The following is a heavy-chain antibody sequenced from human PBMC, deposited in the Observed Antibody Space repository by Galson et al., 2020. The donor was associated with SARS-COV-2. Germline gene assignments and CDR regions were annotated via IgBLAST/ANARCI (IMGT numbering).Heavy chain of an antibody. V-gene: IGHV3-74*01. CDR2: INSDGNIT. Sequence: GGSLTLSCAASGCTFSSYWMHWVRQPPGKGLVWVSRINSDGNITSYADFVKGRFTVSRDNAKNALYLQMNSLRAEDTAVYYCAATRLYWGQGTLVTVSS. CDR1: GCTFSSYW. J-gene: IGHJ4*02. D-gene: IGHD3-16*02. CDR3: AATRLY.